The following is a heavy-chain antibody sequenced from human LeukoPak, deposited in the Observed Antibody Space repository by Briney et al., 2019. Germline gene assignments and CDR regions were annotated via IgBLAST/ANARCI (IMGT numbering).Heavy chain of an antibody. CDR1: GFTFSDYY. Sequence: GSLSLSCAASGFTFSDYYMSWIRQAPGKGLEWVSYISSSGSTIYYADSVKGRFTISRDNAKNSLYLQMNSLRAEDTAVYYCARARSGYYYGSGSYYTYFDYWGQGTLVTVSS. CDR3: ARARSGYYYGSGSYYTYFDY. CDR2: ISSSGSTI. J-gene: IGHJ4*02. D-gene: IGHD3-10*01. V-gene: IGHV3-11*01.